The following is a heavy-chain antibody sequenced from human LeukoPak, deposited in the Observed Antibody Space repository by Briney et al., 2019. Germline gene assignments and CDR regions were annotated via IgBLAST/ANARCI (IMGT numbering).Heavy chain of an antibody. CDR2: ISSGYPTI. CDR3: ARGGGGYCSGGRCNFYRYYMDV. CDR1: GFTFGSYS. V-gene: IGHV3-48*01. Sequence: GGSLRLSCAASGFTFGSYSINWVRQAPGKGLEWVSYISSGYPTIYYADSVKGRFTISRDNAKNSLYLQMNSLRAEDTAVYYCARGGGGYCSGGRCNFYRYYMDVWGKGTTVTVSS. J-gene: IGHJ6*03. D-gene: IGHD2-15*01.